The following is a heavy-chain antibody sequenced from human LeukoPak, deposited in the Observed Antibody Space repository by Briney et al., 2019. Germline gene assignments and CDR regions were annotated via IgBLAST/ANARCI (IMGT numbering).Heavy chain of an antibody. CDR3: AREHGSTSWDYYYYMDV. V-gene: IGHV4-39*07. D-gene: IGHD2-2*01. CDR1: GGSISSSSYY. CDR2: IYYSGST. J-gene: IGHJ6*03. Sequence: TSETLSLTCTVSGGSISSSSYYWGWIRQPPGKGLEWIGSIYYSGSTYYNPSLKSRVTISVDTSKNQFSLKLSSVTAADTAVYYCAREHGSTSWDYYYYMDVWGKGTTVTVSS.